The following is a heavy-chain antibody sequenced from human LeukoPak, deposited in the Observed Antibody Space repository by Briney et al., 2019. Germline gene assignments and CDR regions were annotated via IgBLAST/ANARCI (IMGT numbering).Heavy chain of an antibody. V-gene: IGHV5-51*01. J-gene: IGHJ3*02. CDR1: GYSFTSYW. CDR3: AKTPYGLAENAFDI. Sequence: GGALKISCLGSGYSFTSYWIGGARHWPGKGLECMGIIYPGDSDTRYSPSFQGQVTISADKSISTAYLQWSSLKASDTAMYYCAKTPYGLAENAFDIWGQGTMVTVSS. CDR2: IYPGDSDT. D-gene: IGHD3-10*01.